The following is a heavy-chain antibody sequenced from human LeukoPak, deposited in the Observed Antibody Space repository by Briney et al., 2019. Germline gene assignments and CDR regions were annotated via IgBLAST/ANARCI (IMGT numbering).Heavy chain of an antibody. CDR3: ARDYREYGESYFDS. D-gene: IGHD4-17*01. CDR1: GYSFTSYD. J-gene: IGHJ4*02. Sequence: ASVKVSCKASGYSFTSYDISWVRQAPGQGLEWMGWISAYSGNTDYAQKLQGRVTMTTDTSTSTAYMELRSLISDDTAVYYCARDYREYGESYFDSWGQGTLVTVSS. V-gene: IGHV1-18*01. CDR2: ISAYSGNT.